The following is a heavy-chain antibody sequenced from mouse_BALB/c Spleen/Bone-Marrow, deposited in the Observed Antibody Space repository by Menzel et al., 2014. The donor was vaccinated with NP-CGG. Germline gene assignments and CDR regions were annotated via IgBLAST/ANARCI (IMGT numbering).Heavy chain of an antibody. CDR2: ISSGSSTI. CDR3: ARSGSSSGYFDY. Sequence: EVKLMESGGGLVQPGGSRKLSCAASGFIFSSFAMHWVRQAPEKGLEWVAYISSGSSTIYYADTVMGRFTISRDNPKNTLFLQMTSLRSEDTAMYYCARSGSSSGYFDYWGQGTTLTVSS. D-gene: IGHD1-1*01. CDR1: GFIFSSFA. V-gene: IGHV5-17*02. J-gene: IGHJ2*01.